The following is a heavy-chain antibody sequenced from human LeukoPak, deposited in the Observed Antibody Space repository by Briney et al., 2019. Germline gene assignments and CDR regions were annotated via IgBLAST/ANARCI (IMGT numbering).Heavy chain of an antibody. Sequence: GGSLRLSCTASGFTFGEYALSWFRQAPGKGLQWVGFIKSKINGGTTQYAASVKGRFTISSDDSKGLAYLQMDSLKTEDTAVYYCSRGTWYGGAFDHWGQGTLVTVSP. J-gene: IGHJ4*02. CDR1: GFTFGEYA. CDR3: SRGTWYGGAFDH. V-gene: IGHV3-49*03. CDR2: IKSKINGGTT. D-gene: IGHD6-13*01.